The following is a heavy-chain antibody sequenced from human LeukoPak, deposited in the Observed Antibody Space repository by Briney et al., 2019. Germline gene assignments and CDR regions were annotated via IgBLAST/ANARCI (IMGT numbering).Heavy chain of an antibody. CDR2: INHSGST. Sequence: SETLSLTCAVYGGSFSGYYWSWIRQPPGKGLEWIGEINHSGSTNYNPSLKSRVTISVDTSKNQFSLELSSVTAADTAVYYCATSGFWSGYYTGRDGYWGQGTLVTVSS. J-gene: IGHJ4*02. CDR3: ATSGFWSGYYTGRDGY. V-gene: IGHV4-34*01. CDR1: GGSFSGYY. D-gene: IGHD3-3*01.